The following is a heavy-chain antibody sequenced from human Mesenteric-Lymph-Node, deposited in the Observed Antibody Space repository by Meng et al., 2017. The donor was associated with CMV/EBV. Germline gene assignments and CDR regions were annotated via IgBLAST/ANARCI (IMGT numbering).Heavy chain of an antibody. D-gene: IGHD6-13*01. J-gene: IGHJ6*02. CDR3: ARDRGPVEAVGTVPYGMNV. Sequence: GGSLRLSCAASGFTFSNSDMNWVRQAPGKGLEWVSGVSWNGSRTHYADSVKGRFIISRDNSRNFLYQQMNSLRPEDTAVYYCARDRGPVEAVGTVPYGMNVWGQGTTVTVSS. CDR2: VSWNGSRT. V-gene: IGHV3-19*01. CDR1: GFTFSNSD.